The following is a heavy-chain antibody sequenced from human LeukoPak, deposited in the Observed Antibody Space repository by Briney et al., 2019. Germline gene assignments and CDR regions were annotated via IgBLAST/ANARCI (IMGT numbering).Heavy chain of an antibody. V-gene: IGHV3-48*03. CDR2: ISSSGSTI. Sequence: GGSLRLSCAASGFTFSSYVMNWVRQAPGKGLEWVSYISSSGSTIYYADSVKGRFTISRDNAKNSLYLQMNSLRAEDTAVYYCARGPYITMIVVATAIGYFDYWGQGTLVTVSS. D-gene: IGHD3-22*01. J-gene: IGHJ4*02. CDR3: ARGPYITMIVVATAIGYFDY. CDR1: GFTFSSYV.